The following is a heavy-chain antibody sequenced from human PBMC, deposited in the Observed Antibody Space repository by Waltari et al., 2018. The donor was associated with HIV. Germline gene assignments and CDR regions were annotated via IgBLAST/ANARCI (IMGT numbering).Heavy chain of an antibody. CDR1: GFTVSSNY. CDR2: IYSGGST. V-gene: IGHV3-66*01. D-gene: IGHD2-15*01. CDR3: ARVLSGGSCPGAFDI. Sequence: EVQLVESGGGLVQPGGSLRLSCAASGFTVSSNYMSWVRQAPGKGLEWVSVIYSGGSTYYADSVKGRFTISRDNSKNTLYLQMNSLRAEDTAVYYCARVLSGGSCPGAFDIWGQGTMVTVSS. J-gene: IGHJ3*02.